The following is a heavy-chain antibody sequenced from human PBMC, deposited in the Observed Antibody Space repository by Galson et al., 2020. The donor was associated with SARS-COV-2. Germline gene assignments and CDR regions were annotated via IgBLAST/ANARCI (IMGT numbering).Heavy chain of an antibody. V-gene: IGHV1-18*01. Sequence: ASVKVSCKASGYTFTSYGISWVRPAPRQGLEWLGWISASNGNTNYAQKLQGRVTMTTDTSTSTAYMELRSLRSDDTAVYYCARSKGYYYDSSGSGDAFDIWGQGTMVTVSS. J-gene: IGHJ3*02. CDR1: GYTFTSYG. D-gene: IGHD3-22*01. CDR2: ISASNGNT. CDR3: ARSKGYYYDSSGSGDAFDI.